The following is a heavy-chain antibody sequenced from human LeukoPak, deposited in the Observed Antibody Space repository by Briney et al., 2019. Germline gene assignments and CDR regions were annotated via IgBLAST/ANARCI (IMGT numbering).Heavy chain of an antibody. CDR1: GFTFSSYS. D-gene: IGHD6-19*01. J-gene: IGHJ3*02. CDR2: ISSSSYI. CDR3: ARDRAPAVAGTDAFDI. V-gene: IGHV3-21*01. Sequence: GGSLRLSCAASGFTFSSYSMNWVRQAPGKGLEWVSSISSSSYIYYADSVKGRFTISRDNAKNSLYLQMNSLRAEDTAVYYCARDRAPAVAGTDAFDIWGQGTMVTVSS.